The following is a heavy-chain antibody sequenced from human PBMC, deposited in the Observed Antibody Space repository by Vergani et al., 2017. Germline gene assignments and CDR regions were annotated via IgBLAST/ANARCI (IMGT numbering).Heavy chain of an antibody. V-gene: IGHV3-9*01. D-gene: IGHD5-24*01. Sequence: EVDLVESGGGLAQPGGSLRLSCEASGITFWKFGMHWVRQGPGKGLEWVSGISWNSGAVDYADSVRGRFTIYRDNVKHSLFLEMNSLRFEHTAFYFCPKGSVDYHDSAGHGYHPYTGCDLWGQGTLVTVSS. J-gene: IGHJ3*01. CDR2: ISWNSGAV. CDR3: PKGSVDYHDSAGHGYHPYTGCDL. CDR1: GITFWKFG.